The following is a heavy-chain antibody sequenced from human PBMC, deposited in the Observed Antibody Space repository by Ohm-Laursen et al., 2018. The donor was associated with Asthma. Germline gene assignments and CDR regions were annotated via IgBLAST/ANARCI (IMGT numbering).Heavy chain of an antibody. CDR2: ISTASTII. D-gene: IGHD1-26*01. CDR3: ARIGPEWELPGREYSLHH. V-gene: IGHV3-21*01. CDR1: GYTFSRYS. J-gene: IGHJ1*01. Sequence: SLRLSCSASGYTFSRYSIHWVRQFPGKGLEWVASISTASTIIYYADSVRGRFTTSRDNAKNSVYLQMNSLRAEDTALYYCARIGPEWELPGREYSLHHWGEGTLVTVSS.